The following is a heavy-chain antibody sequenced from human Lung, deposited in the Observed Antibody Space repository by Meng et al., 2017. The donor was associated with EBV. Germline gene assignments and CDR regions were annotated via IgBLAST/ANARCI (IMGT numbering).Heavy chain of an antibody. CDR3: AREYSSSSGLPGP. J-gene: IGHJ5*02. CDR2: IYDSGST. D-gene: IGHD6-6*01. Sequence: LMQQSLELVKTSRSLSRPSTASVGSTTFGYYYRNWSRQPPGKGLEWIGYIYDSGSTSYNPSLMRRVTISVDTSRNQFSLKLTSVTAADTAVYYCAREYSSSSGLPGPWGQGTLVTVSS. CDR1: VGSTTFGYYY. V-gene: IGHV4-30-4*01.